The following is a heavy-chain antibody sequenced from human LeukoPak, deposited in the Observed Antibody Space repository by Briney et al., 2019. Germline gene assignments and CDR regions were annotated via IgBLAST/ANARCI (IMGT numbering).Heavy chain of an antibody. CDR1: GFTFSSYS. J-gene: IGHJ6*03. D-gene: IGHD5-18*01. CDR3: ARGLHVDTAMVYYYYYMDV. Sequence: GGSLRLSCAASGFTFSSYSMNWVRQAPGRGLEWVSSISSSSSYIYYADSVKGRFTISRDNAKNSPYLQMNSLRAEDTAVYYCARGLHVDTAMVYYYYYMDVWGKGTTVTVSS. V-gene: IGHV3-21*01. CDR2: ISSSSSYI.